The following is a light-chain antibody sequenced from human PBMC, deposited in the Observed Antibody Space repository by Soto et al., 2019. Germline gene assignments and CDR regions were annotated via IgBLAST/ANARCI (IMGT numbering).Light chain of an antibody. CDR2: DVN. CDR3: SSYTSSSTLAV. J-gene: IGLJ2*01. Sequence: QSALTQPASVSGSPGQSITISCTGTSSDVGGYNYVSWYQQDPDKAPKLMIYDVNNRPSGVSNRFSGSKSGNTASLTISGLQAEDEAYYYCSSYTSSSTLAVFGGGTKVTVL. CDR1: SSDVGGYNY. V-gene: IGLV2-14*01.